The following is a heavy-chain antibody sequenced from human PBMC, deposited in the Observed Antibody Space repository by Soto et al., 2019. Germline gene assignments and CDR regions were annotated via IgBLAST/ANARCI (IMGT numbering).Heavy chain of an antibody. D-gene: IGHD5-12*01. CDR2: IWYDGSSK. CDR3: ARDSAWLFDS. J-gene: IGHJ4*02. CDR1: GFTYSSYG. Sequence: QVQLVESGGGVVQPGRSLRLSCAVSGFTYSSYGMHWVRQAPGKGLEWVAVIWYDGSSKYYADSVKGRFIISRDDSKNTLSLQMNSLRAEDTAVYYCARDSAWLFDSWGQGTLVTVSS. V-gene: IGHV3-33*01.